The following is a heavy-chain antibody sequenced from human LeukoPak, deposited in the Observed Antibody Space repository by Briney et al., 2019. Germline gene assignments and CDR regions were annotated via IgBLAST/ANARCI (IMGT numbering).Heavy chain of an antibody. CDR3: ARILPGIAAAGFDY. CDR1: GFTFSSYW. J-gene: IGHJ4*02. D-gene: IGHD6-13*01. Sequence: GGSLRLSCAASGFTFSSYWMHWVRQAPGKGLVWVSRTNSDGSSTSYADSVKGRFTISRDNAKNTLYLQMNSLRAEDTAVYYCARILPGIAAAGFDYWGQGTLVTVSS. CDR2: TNSDGSST. V-gene: IGHV3-74*01.